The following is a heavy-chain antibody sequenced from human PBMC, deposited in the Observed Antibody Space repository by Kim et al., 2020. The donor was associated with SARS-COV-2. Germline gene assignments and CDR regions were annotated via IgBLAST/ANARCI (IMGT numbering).Heavy chain of an antibody. V-gene: IGHV3-66*01. CDR1: GFTVSSNY. Sequence: GGSLRLSCAASGFTVSSNYMSWVRQAPGKGLEWVSVIYSGGSTYYADSVKGRFTISRDNSKNTLYLQMNSLRAEDTAVYYCARDLGIAVAGEAVDYWGQGTLVTVSS. J-gene: IGHJ4*02. D-gene: IGHD6-19*01. CDR2: IYSGGST. CDR3: ARDLGIAVAGEAVDY.